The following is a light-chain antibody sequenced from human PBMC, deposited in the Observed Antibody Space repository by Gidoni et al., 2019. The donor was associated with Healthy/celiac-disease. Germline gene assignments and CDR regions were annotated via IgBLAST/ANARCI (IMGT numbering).Light chain of an antibody. V-gene: IGKV1-39*01. J-gene: IGKJ2*01. CDR3: QQSYSTPRT. Sequence: DIQMTQSPSSLSASVGDRVTITCRASQSISSYLNWYQQKPGKAPKLLIYAASSLQSGVPSRVSGSGSGTDFTLTISSLQPEDFATYYCQQSYSTPRTFGQXTKLEIK. CDR1: QSISSY. CDR2: AAS.